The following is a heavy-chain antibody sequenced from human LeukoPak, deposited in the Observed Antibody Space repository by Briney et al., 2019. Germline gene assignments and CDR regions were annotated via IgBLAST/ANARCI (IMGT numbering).Heavy chain of an antibody. D-gene: IGHD4-11*01. CDR2: IKQDGSEK. CDR3: ARDRSYPTVTTFPGIYYYYYMDV. V-gene: IGHV3-7*01. J-gene: IGHJ6*03. Sequence: GGSLRLSCAASGFTFSSYCMSWVREAPGKGLVWVTNIKQDGSEKYCVDSVKGRFTISRDNAKNSLYLQMNSLRAEDTAVYYCARDRSYPTVTTFPGIYYYYYMDVWGKGTTVTISS. CDR1: GFTFSSYC.